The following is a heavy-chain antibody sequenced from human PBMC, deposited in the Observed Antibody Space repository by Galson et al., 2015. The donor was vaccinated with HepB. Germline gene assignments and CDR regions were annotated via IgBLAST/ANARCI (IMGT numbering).Heavy chain of an antibody. V-gene: IGHV3-33*01. Sequence: SLRLSCAASGFTFSSYGMHWVRQAPGKGLEWVAVIWYDGSNKYYADSVKGRFTISRDNSKNTLYLQMSSLRAEDTAVYYCARDLGYSSGWYLDYWGQGTLVTVSS. D-gene: IGHD6-19*01. CDR2: IWYDGSNK. CDR1: GFTFSSYG. CDR3: ARDLGYSSGWYLDY. J-gene: IGHJ4*02.